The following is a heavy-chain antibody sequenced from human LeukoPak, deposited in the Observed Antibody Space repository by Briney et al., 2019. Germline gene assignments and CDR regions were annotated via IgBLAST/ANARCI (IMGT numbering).Heavy chain of an antibody. CDR3: ARHRSSGDDY. J-gene: IGHJ4*02. V-gene: IGHV4-59*08. Sequence: SETLSLTCTVSGGSISGYYWSWIRQPPGKGLEWIGYIYYSGSTTYDPSLKSRVTMSVDTSKNQLSLRVRSVTAADTAVYYCARHRSSGDDYWGQGTLVTVSS. CDR1: GGSISGYY. CDR2: IYYSGST. D-gene: IGHD6-25*01.